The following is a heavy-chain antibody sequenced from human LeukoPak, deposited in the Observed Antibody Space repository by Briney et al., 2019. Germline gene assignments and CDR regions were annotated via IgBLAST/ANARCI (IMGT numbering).Heavy chain of an antibody. J-gene: IGHJ6*03. CDR1: GFSVSTKY. Sequence: GGSLRLSCAASGFSVSTKYMTWVRQAPGKGLEWVSVIYSGGNTFYADSVRGRFTISRDKAKNTLYLHMKSVRAEDSAVYYCARGGGSSSWNHYYYMDVWGKGTTVIISS. V-gene: IGHV3-53*01. CDR3: ARGGGSSSWNHYYYMDV. D-gene: IGHD6-13*01. CDR2: IYSGGNT.